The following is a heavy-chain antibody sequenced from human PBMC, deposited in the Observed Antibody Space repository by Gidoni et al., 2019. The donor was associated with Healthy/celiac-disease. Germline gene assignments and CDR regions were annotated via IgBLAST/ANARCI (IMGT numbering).Heavy chain of an antibody. CDR1: GFTFSRYG. D-gene: IGHD3-10*01. J-gene: IGHJ4*02. CDR3: ARGLRVRGVIKGLDY. V-gene: IGHV3-33*01. CDR2: IWYDGSNK. Sequence: QVQLVESGGGVVQPGRSLRLSCAASGFTFSRYGMHWVRQAPGKGLEWVAVIWYDGSNKYYADSVKGRFTISRDNSKNTLYLQMNSLRAEDTAVYYCARGLRVRGVIKGLDYWGQGTLVTVSS.